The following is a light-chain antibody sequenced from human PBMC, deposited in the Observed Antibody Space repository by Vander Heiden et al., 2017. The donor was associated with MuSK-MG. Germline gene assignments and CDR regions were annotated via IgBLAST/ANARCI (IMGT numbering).Light chain of an antibody. Sequence: FTLTPPHSVSESPGKTVTISCPRRSDSIASKYVQWYQQRPGSAPTTVIYEDNQRPSGVPDRFSGSVDSSSNSASLTISGLKTEDEADYYCQSYDNDNYMVFGGGTKVTVL. J-gene: IGLJ2*01. V-gene: IGLV6-57*04. CDR1: SDSIASKY. CDR3: QSYDNDNYMV. CDR2: EDN.